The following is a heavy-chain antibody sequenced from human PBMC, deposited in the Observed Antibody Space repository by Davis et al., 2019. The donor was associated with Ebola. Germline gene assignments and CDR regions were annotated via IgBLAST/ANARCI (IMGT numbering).Heavy chain of an antibody. V-gene: IGHV3-23*01. CDR3: ARGGETVTGTASHGMDV. CDR1: GYTFRIHA. D-gene: IGHD1-14*01. CDR2: LSGSGGLS. J-gene: IGHJ6*02. Sequence: GESLKISCAASGYTFRIHAMTWVRQAPGKGLEWVSALSGSGGLSYYADSVKGRFTISRDNSKNPLYLKMDSLTAEDTAVYYCARGGETVTGTASHGMDVWCQGTTVTFSS.